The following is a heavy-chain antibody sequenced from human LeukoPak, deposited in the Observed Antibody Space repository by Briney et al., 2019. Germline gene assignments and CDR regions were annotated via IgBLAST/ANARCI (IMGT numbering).Heavy chain of an antibody. J-gene: IGHJ3*02. D-gene: IGHD3-10*01. Sequence: PSETLSLTCAVYGGSFSGYYWSWIRQPPGKGLEWIGEINHSGSTNYNPSLKSRVTISVDTSKNQFSLKLSSVTAADTAVYYCARHGSEGGSGIYRTFDIWGQGTMVTVSS. V-gene: IGHV4-34*01. CDR2: INHSGST. CDR3: ARHGSEGGSGIYRTFDI. CDR1: GGSFSGYY.